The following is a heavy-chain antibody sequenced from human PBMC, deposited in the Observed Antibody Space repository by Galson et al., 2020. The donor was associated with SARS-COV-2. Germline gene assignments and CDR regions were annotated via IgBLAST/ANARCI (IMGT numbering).Heavy chain of an antibody. CDR3: ATGPPFSLVPGIAAAGTHNHYNWFDP. V-gene: IGHV1-24*01. D-gene: IGHD6-13*01. CDR2: FDPEDGET. CDR1: GYTHTELS. J-gene: IGHJ5*02. Sequence: GESLKISCKVSGYTHTELSMHWVRQAPGKGLEWRGGFDPEDGETIYAQKFQGRVTMTEDTSKDTDYMELSSLRSEDTAVYYCATGPPFSLVPGIAAAGTHNHYNWFDPWGQGTLVTVSS.